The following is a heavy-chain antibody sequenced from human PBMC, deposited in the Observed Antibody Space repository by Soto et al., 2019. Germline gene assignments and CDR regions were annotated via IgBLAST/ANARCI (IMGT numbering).Heavy chain of an antibody. D-gene: IGHD6-6*01. Sequence: GSLRLAGVASVFTFRNFGMHWVRQAPGKGLEWVAVISNDENIKQYADSVRGRFAIARDNSKNTLYLQVTSLRAEDTAIYYCARGLRSVLDYWGQGALVTVSS. CDR2: ISNDENIK. V-gene: IGHV3-33*01. J-gene: IGHJ4*02. CDR3: ARGLRSVLDY. CDR1: VFTFRNFG.